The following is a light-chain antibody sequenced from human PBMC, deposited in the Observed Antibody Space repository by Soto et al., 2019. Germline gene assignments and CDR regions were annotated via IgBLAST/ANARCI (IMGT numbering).Light chain of an antibody. Sequence: EIVMTQSPATLSVSPGERATLSCRASQSINSNLAWYQQKPGQPPRLLIYGASTRATGIPARFSGSGSGTEFTLTISSLQSEDFAVYYCQQYNNWPPLMCTFGQGTKLEI. CDR2: GAS. CDR1: QSINSN. J-gene: IGKJ2*02. V-gene: IGKV3-15*01. CDR3: QQYNNWPPLMCT.